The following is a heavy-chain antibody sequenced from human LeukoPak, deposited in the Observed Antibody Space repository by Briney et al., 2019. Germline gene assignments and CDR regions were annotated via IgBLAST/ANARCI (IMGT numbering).Heavy chain of an antibody. CDR3: AREMYSGYEYYYYYYYMDV. CDR2: IKQDGSEK. V-gene: IGHV3-7*01. CDR1: GFTFSSYW. Sequence: PGGSLRLSCAASGFTFSSYWMSWVRQAPGKGLEWVANIKQDGSEKYYVDSVKGRFTISRDNAKNSLYLQMNSLRAEDTAVYYCAREMYSGYEYYYYYYYMDVWGKGTTVTVSS. D-gene: IGHD5-12*01. J-gene: IGHJ6*03.